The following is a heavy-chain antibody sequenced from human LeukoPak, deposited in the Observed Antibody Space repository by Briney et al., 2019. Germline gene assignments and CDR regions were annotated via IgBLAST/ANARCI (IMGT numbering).Heavy chain of an antibody. V-gene: IGHV3-66*04. CDR2: IYPGGST. D-gene: IGHD6-19*01. J-gene: IGHJ4*02. Sequence: GGSLRLSCAASGFTVGSNYMGWVRQAPGKGLEWVSVIYPGGSTYYPDSVKGRFTISRDNSKNTLFLQMDSLRAEDTAVYFCARLAVAYFDSWGQGTLVSVSS. CDR1: GFTVGSNY. CDR3: ARLAVAYFDS.